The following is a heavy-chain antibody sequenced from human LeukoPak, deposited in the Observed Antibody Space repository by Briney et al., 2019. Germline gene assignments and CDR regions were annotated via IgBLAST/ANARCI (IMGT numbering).Heavy chain of an antibody. V-gene: IGHV1-18*01. J-gene: IGHJ3*01. CDR3: VRDHGLSGGAYFDIDG. D-gene: IGHD2-8*02. CDR1: GYIFTTYG. CDR2: ISGYNDDT. Sequence: ASVKVSCKASGYIFTTYGISWVRQAPRQGLEWMGWISGYNDDTNYAQKFRGRVTMTTDTSTSTAYMELRSLTPDDTAVYHCVRDHGLSGGAYFDIDGWGRGTMVTVSS.